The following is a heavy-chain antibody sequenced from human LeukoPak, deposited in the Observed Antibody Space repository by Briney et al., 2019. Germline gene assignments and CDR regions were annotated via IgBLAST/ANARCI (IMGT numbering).Heavy chain of an antibody. CDR2: STGSGTSI. CDR3: AKSTLGDY. Sequence: GGSLRLSCAASGFPFSSYAMSWVRQAPGKGLEWVSGSTGSGTSIYYADSVKGRFTISRDNSKNTLYLQMNSLRAEDTAIYYCAKSTLGDYWGQGTLVTVSS. CDR1: GFPFSSYA. V-gene: IGHV3-23*01. J-gene: IGHJ4*02.